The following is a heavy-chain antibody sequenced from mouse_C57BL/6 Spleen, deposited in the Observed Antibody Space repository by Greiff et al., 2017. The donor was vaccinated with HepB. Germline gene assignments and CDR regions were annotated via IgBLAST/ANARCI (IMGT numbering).Heavy chain of an antibody. Sequence: QVQLQQPGTELVKPGASVKLSCKASGYTFTSYWMHWVKQRPGHGLEWIGNINPSNGGTNYNEKFKSKATLTVDKSSSTAYMQLSSLTSEDSAVYYCARSGGNYLYYYAMDYWGQGTSVTVSS. V-gene: IGHV1-53*01. CDR3: ARSGGNYLYYYAMDY. D-gene: IGHD2-1*01. CDR2: INPSNGGT. CDR1: GYTFTSYW. J-gene: IGHJ4*01.